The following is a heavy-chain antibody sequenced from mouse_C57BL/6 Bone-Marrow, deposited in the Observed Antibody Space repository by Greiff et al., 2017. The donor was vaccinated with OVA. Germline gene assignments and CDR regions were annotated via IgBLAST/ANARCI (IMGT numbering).Heavy chain of an antibody. D-gene: IGHD2-4*01. CDR1: GYTFTDYE. CDR3: TRLRLRPWFAY. V-gene: IGHV1-15*01. CDR2: IDPETGGT. J-gene: IGHJ3*01. Sequence: VQLQESGAELVRPGASVTLSCKASGYTFTDYEMHWVKQTPVHGLEWIGAIDPETGGTAYNQKFKGKAILTADKSSSTAYMELRSLTSEDSAVYYCTRLRLRPWFAYWGQGTLVTVSA.